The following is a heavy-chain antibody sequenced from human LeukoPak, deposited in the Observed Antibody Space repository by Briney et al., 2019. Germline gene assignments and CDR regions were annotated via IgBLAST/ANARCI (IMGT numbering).Heavy chain of an antibody. D-gene: IGHD1-26*01. Sequence: SETLSLTCAVYGGSFSGYYWSWIRQPPGKGLEWIGYIYYSGSTNYNPSLKSRVTISVDTSKNQFSLKLSSVTAADTAVYYCAVGSGKSFDYWGQGTLVTVSS. CDR3: AVGSGKSFDY. J-gene: IGHJ4*02. V-gene: IGHV4-59*08. CDR1: GGSFSGYY. CDR2: IYYSGST.